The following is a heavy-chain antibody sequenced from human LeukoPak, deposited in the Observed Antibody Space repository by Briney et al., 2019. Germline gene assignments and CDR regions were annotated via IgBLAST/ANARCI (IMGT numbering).Heavy chain of an antibody. CDR3: ARVEGKVTTSRGSF. J-gene: IGHJ4*02. V-gene: IGHV3-7*01. CDR1: GFIFSNNW. Sequence: GGSLRLSCAASGFIFSNNWMSWVRQAPGKGLEWVANIKQDGSEKYYVDSVKGRFTISRDNAKNSLYLQMNSLRDEDTALYYCARVEGKVTTSRGSFWGQGTLVTVSS. CDR2: IKQDGSEK. D-gene: IGHD4-11*01.